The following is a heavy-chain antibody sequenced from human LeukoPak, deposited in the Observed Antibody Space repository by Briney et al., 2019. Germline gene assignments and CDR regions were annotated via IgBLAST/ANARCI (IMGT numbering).Heavy chain of an antibody. V-gene: IGHV3-23*01. CDR2: ISGSGGST. D-gene: IGHD6-13*01. CDR3: AKGSTPPWHSSSWPGY. Sequence: PGGSLRLSCAASGFTFSSYAMSWVRQAPGKGLEWVSAISGSGGSTYYADSVKGRFTISRDNSKNTLYLQMNSLRAEDTAVYYCAKGSTPPWHSSSWPGYWGQGTLVTVSS. J-gene: IGHJ4*02. CDR1: GFTFSSYA.